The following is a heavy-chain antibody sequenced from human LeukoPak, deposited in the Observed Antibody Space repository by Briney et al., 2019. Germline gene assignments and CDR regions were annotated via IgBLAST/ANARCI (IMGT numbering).Heavy chain of an antibody. D-gene: IGHD3-10*01. CDR1: GFTFSSYA. J-gene: IGHJ4*02. CDR3: ARDRAYFDY. Sequence: GGSLRLSCAASGFTFSSYAMSWVRQAPGKGLEWVSAISGSGGSTYYADSVKGRFTISRDNAKNSLYLQMNSLRAEDTAVYYCARDRAYFDYWGQGTLVTVSS. V-gene: IGHV3-23*01. CDR2: ISGSGGST.